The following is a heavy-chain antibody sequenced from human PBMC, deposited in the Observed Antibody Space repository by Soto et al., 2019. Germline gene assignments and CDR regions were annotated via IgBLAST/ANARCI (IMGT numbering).Heavy chain of an antibody. D-gene: IGHD5-18*01. Sequence: SETLSLTCTVSGGSISSGGYYWSWIRQHPGKGLEWIGYIYYSGSTYYNPSLKSRVTISVDTSKNQFSLKLSSVTAADTAVYYCAREVLGQLWPNWFDPWGQGTLVTVSS. V-gene: IGHV4-31*03. CDR2: IYYSGST. J-gene: IGHJ5*02. CDR3: AREVLGQLWPNWFDP. CDR1: GGSISSGGYY.